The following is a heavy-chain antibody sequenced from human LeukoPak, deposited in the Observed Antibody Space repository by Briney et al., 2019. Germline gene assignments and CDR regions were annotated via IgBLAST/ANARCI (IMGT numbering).Heavy chain of an antibody. CDR3: ARIKQLHYYDSSGYYDY. D-gene: IGHD3-22*01. CDR2: INWNGGST. J-gene: IGHJ4*02. V-gene: IGHV3-20*04. CDR1: GFTFDDYA. Sequence: GGSLRLSCAASGFTFDDYAMHWVRQAPGKGLEWVSGINWNGGSTGYADSVKGRFTISRDNAKNSLYLQMNSLRAEDTALYYCARIKQLHYYDSSGYYDYWGQGTLVTVSS.